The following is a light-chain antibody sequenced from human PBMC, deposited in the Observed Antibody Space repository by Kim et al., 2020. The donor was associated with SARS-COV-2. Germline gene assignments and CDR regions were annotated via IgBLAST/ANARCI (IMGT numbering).Light chain of an antibody. CDR1: QSVSSSY. Sequence: LPPGERATPSCRASQSVSSSYLAWYQLKPGQAPRLLIYGASSRATGIPDRFSGSGSGTDFTLTISRLEPEDFAVYYCQQYGYSLSFGGGTKVDIK. V-gene: IGKV3-20*01. J-gene: IGKJ4*01. CDR2: GAS. CDR3: QQYGYSLS.